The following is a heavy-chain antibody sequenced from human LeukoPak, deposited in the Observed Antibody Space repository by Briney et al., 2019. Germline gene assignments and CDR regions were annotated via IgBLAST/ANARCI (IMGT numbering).Heavy chain of an antibody. CDR1: RLTFNYNW. CDR2: INGDGRTT. V-gene: IGHV3-74*01. D-gene: IGHD1-1*01. CDR3: AGGATGTDAFDI. J-gene: IGHJ3*02. Sequence: SLRLSRAASRLTFNYNWLHSVGPGPSKELVWVSRINGDGRTTSYADSVKGRFTISRDKAKNTLYLQMNSLRAEDTAVYYCAGGATGTDAFDIWGQGTVVTVSS.